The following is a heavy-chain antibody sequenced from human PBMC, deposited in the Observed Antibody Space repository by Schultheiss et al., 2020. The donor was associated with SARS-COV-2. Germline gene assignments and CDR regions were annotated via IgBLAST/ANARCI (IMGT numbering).Heavy chain of an antibody. CDR2: IYYSGST. CDR1: GDSISTYY. CDR3: ARVRIAARPGLHYYYYGMDV. Sequence: SETLSLTCTVSGDSISTYYWSWIRQPPGKGLEWIGYIYYSGSTYYNPSLKSRVTISVDTSKNQFSLKLSSVTAADTAVYYCARVRIAARPGLHYYYYGMDVWGQGTTVTVSS. D-gene: IGHD6-6*01. V-gene: IGHV4-59*12. J-gene: IGHJ6*02.